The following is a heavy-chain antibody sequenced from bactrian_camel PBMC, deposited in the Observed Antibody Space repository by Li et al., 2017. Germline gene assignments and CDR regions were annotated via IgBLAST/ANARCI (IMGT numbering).Heavy chain of an antibody. CDR1: GAIFGNYC. V-gene: IGHV3S1*01. CDR3: VSGCRASGDWLSVTHYHY. D-gene: IGHD2*01. Sequence: QVQLVESGGGSAQAGGSLRLSCEASGAIFGNYCIGWFRQAPGKGLEWVSFIDSAGENTYYEDSVKGRFTISRDNAKNTLYLQMLSLKPEDTAMYYCVSGCRASGDWLSVTHYHYWGQGTQVTVS. CDR2: IDSAGENT. J-gene: IGHJ4*01.